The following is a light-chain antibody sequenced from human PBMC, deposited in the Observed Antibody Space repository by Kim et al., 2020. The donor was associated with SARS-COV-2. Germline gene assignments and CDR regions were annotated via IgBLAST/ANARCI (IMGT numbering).Light chain of an antibody. Sequence: SSELTQDPAVSVALGQTVRITCQGDSLRSYYTTWYQQKSGQAPIVVVYGKNNRPSGIPDRFSGSSSGNTASLTITGTQAGDEADYYCNSRDNNDYVLFGG. J-gene: IGLJ2*01. CDR1: SLRSYY. V-gene: IGLV3-19*01. CDR2: GKN. CDR3: NSRDNNDYVL.